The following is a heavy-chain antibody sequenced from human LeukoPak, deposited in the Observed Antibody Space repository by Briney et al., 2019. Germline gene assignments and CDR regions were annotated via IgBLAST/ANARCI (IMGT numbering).Heavy chain of an antibody. V-gene: IGHV4-30-2*01. CDR3: ARDSMVRGVLWFDP. CDR1: GGSISSGGYS. J-gene: IGHJ5*02. CDR2: IYHSGST. D-gene: IGHD3-10*01. Sequence: SQTLSLTCAVSGGSISSGGYSWSWIRKPPGKGLEWIGYIYHSGSTYYNPSLKSRVTISVDRSKNQFSLKLSSVTAADTAVYYCARDSMVRGVLWFDPWGQGTLVTVSS.